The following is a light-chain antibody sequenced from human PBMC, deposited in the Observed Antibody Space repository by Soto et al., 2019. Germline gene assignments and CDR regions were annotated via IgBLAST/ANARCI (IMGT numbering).Light chain of an antibody. CDR3: CSRTTSHTYV. CDR1: SSDIGHYDY. CDR2: HVT. Sequence: LTHPASVSGSPGQSITISCTGTSSDIGHYDYVSWYQQHPGKAPKLMIYHVTYRPSGVSNRSSGSKSGNSASMTISALPADDEADYYCCSRTTSHTYVFGSGTKVTVL. J-gene: IGLJ1*01. V-gene: IGLV2-14*03.